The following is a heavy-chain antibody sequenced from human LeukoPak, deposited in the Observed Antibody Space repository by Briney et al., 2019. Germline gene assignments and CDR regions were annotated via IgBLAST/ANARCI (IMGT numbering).Heavy chain of an antibody. J-gene: IGHJ4*02. D-gene: IGHD3-3*01. V-gene: IGHV3-23*01. CDR1: GFTFSSYA. Sequence: GGSLRLSCAASGFTFSSYAMSWVRQAPGKGLEWVSGISGSGGSTYYADSVKGRFTISRDNSKNTLYLQMNSLRAEDTAVYYCAKGTIFGVVRSGGLDYWGQGTLVTVSS. CDR3: AKGTIFGVVRSGGLDY. CDR2: ISGSGGST.